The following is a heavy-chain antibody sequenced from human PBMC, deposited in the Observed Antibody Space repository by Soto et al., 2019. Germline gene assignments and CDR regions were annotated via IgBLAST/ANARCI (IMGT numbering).Heavy chain of an antibody. J-gene: IGHJ5*01. Sequence: ASVKVSCKASGYTFTGYYLHWVRQAPGQGLEWMGWINPNGGGRNYAQKFQGRVTMTRDTSINTAYMELNNLGSDDTAVYYCTRDYGGYCSGDGCYFGSLDSWGQGTLVTVSS. CDR1: GYTFTGYY. CDR3: TRDYGGYCSGDGCYFGSLDS. V-gene: IGHV1-2*02. D-gene: IGHD2-15*01. CDR2: INPNGGGR.